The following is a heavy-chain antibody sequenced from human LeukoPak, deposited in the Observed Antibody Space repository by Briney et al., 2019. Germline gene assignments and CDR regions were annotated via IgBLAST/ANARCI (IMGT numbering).Heavy chain of an antibody. D-gene: IGHD2-21*01. CDR2: IGSRGT. CDR3: VRGRLD. V-gene: IGHV3-48*04. CDR1: GFIFSTYG. Sequence: PGGSLRLSCAASGFIFSTYGMHWVRQAPGKGLEWVSYIGSRGTYYADSVKGRFTISRDNAKDSLYLQLNSLRVDDTAVYYCVRGRLDWGQGTLVTVSS. J-gene: IGHJ4*02.